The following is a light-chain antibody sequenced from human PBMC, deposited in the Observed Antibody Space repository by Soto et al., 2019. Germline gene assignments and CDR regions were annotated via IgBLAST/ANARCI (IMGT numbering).Light chain of an antibody. Sequence: ETVMRQSPGTLSLPPGEVATRACRVSQAVYSRLLAWYQQKHGQAPRLVIYGASSRATGIPDRFSGSVSGTDFTLSISRLEAEDGSVYHCQQFGNAPITFGQGTRLEIK. CDR3: QQFGNAPIT. V-gene: IGKV3-20*01. J-gene: IGKJ5*01. CDR2: GAS. CDR1: QAVYSRL.